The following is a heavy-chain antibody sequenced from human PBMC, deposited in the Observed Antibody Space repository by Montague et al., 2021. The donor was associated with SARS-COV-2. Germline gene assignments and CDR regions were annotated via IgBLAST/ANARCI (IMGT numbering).Heavy chain of an antibody. V-gene: IGHV4-34*01. CDR3: ARDPGGAYGMDV. CDR1: GGSFSGYY. D-gene: IGHD3-10*01. Sequence: SETLSLTCTVSGGSFSGYYWSWIRQPPGKGLEWIGEINHSGSTNYNPSLKSRVTISVDTSKNQFSLKLSSVTAADTAVYYCARDPGGAYGMDVWGQGTTVTVSS. J-gene: IGHJ6*02. CDR2: INHSGST.